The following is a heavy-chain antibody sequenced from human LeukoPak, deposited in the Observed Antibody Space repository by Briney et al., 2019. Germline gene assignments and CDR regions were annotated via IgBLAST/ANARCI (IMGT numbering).Heavy chain of an antibody. V-gene: IGHV1-2*02. J-gene: IGHJ3*02. D-gene: IGHD3-9*01. CDR2: INPNSGGT. Sequence: ASVKVSCKASGYTFTSYYMHWVRQAPGQGLEWMGWINPNSGGTNYAQKFQGRVTMTRDTSISTAYMELSRLRSDDAAVYYCASREYYDILTGPNPHDAFDIWGQGTMVTVSS. CDR3: ASREYYDILTGPNPHDAFDI. CDR1: GYTFTSYY.